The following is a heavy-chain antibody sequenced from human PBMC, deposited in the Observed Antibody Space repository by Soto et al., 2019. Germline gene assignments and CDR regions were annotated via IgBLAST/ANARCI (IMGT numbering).Heavy chain of an antibody. CDR3: ASLYYYSLTKYLDY. CDR2: ISYDGFSK. J-gene: IGHJ4*02. CDR1: GFPFSDYS. D-gene: IGHD3-16*01. Sequence: QVQLVESGGGVVQPGTSLRLSCVASGFPFSDYSMYWVRQAPGKGLQWVGSISYDGFSKYADFVKGRFTISRDNSKNTLYLQMYSLRPEDTAMYYCASLYYYSLTKYLDYWGRGTVVTVSS. V-gene: IGHV3-30-3*01.